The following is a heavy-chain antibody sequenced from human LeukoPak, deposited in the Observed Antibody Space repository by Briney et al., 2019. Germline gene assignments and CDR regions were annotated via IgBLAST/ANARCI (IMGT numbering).Heavy chain of an antibody. D-gene: IGHD3-22*01. V-gene: IGHV3-53*01. CDR2: IYSGGST. CDR3: ARGGYYDSSGYCLDY. CDR1: GFAVSSNY. J-gene: IGHJ4*02. Sequence: PGGSLRLSCAASGFAVSSNYMSWVRQAPGQGLEWVSFIYSGGSTYYADSVKGRFAISRDNSKNTLYLQMNSLRAEDTAVYYCARGGYYDSSGYCLDYWGQGTLVTVSS.